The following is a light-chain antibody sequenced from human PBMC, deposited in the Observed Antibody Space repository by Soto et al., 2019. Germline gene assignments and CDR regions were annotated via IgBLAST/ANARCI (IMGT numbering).Light chain of an antibody. Sequence: HSVLTQPASVSGSPGQSITISCTGTSSDVGGYNFVSWYQQHPGKAPKLLIYEVSYRPSGISNRFSGSKSGNTASLTIFGLQAEDEGDYYCSSYTSSSSRVFVGGTKVTVL. CDR1: SSDVGGYNF. CDR2: EVS. CDR3: SSYTSSSSRV. V-gene: IGLV2-14*01. J-gene: IGLJ3*02.